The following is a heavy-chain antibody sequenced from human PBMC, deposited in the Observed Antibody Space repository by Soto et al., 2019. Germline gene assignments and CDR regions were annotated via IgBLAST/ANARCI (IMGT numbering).Heavy chain of an antibody. V-gene: IGHV3-48*03. CDR1: GFTFSSYE. J-gene: IGHJ6*02. CDR3: AREPGDNTAMAYGAMDV. CDR2: ISSSGSTI. Sequence: GGSLRLSCAASGFTFSSYEMNWVRQAPGKGLEWVSYISSSGSTIYYADSVKGRFTISRDNAKNSLYLQMNSLRAEDTAVYYCAREPGDNTAMAYGAMDVWGQGTTVTVSS. D-gene: IGHD5-18*01.